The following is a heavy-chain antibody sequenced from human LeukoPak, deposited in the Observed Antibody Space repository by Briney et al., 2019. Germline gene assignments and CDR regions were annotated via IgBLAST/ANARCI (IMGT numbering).Heavy chain of an antibody. CDR3: AKVDSVVIHFDY. Sequence: GGSLRLSCAASGFTFSSYAMSWVRQALGKGLEWVSAISGSGGSTYYADSVKGRFTISRDNSKNTLYLQMNSLRAEDTAVYYCAKVDSVVIHFDYWGQGTLVTVSS. CDR2: ISGSGGST. D-gene: IGHD3-22*01. V-gene: IGHV3-23*01. J-gene: IGHJ4*02. CDR1: GFTFSSYA.